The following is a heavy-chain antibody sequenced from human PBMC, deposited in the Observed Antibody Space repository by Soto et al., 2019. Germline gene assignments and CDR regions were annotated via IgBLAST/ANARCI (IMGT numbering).Heavy chain of an antibody. CDR1: GGSISSGGYY. Sequence: QVQLQESGPGLVKPSQTLSLTCTVSGGSISSGGYYWSWIRQHPGKGLEWIGYIYYRGSTYYNPSLKSRVTISVDTSKNQCSLKLSSVTAADTAVYYCARDAGQDEGEWALDYWGQGTLVTVSS. D-gene: IGHD1-26*01. J-gene: IGHJ4*02. CDR3: ARDAGQDEGEWALDY. CDR2: IYYRGST. V-gene: IGHV4-31*03.